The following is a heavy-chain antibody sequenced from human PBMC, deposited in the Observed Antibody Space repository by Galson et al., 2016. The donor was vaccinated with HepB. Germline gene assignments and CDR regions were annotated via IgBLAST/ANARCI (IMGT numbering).Heavy chain of an antibody. CDR1: GFTFDTHA. D-gene: IGHD6-19*01. CDR2: ISGSGLKT. CDR3: AKFQMAVTGNVGYFDY. J-gene: IGHJ4*02. V-gene: IGHV3-23*01. Sequence: SLRLSCAASGFTFDTHAMNWVRQAPGKGLEWVSAISGSGLKTDYADSAKGRFTIFRDNSKNTVSLQMSNLRVRDTAVYYCAKFQMAVTGNVGYFDYWGQGALVTVSS.